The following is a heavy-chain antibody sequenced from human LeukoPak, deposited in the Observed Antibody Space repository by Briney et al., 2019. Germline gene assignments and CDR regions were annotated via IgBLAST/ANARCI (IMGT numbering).Heavy chain of an antibody. CDR2: ITTSGGHT. J-gene: IGHJ4*02. D-gene: IGHD2-2*01. CDR3: AKESCSRCNFDY. CDR1: GFTFSSYA. Sequence: TGGSLRLSCAASGFTFSSYAMSWVRQAPGKGLEWVSAITTSGGHTYYADSVKGRFTISRDNSKNTLYLQMNSLRAEDTAVYYCAKESCSRCNFDYWGQGTLVTVSS. V-gene: IGHV3-23*01.